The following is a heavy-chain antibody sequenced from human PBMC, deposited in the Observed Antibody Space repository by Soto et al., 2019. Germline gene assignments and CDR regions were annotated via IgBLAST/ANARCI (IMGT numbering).Heavy chain of an antibody. V-gene: IGHV3-73*01. CDR3: TGEGDDYGDLFDY. CDR2: IKSKANSYAT. J-gene: IGHJ4*02. Sequence: EVQLVESGGGLVQPGGSLKLSCAASGFTFSGSAMHWVRQASGKGLEWVGRIKSKANSYATAYAASVKGRFTISRDDSKNTAYLQMNSLKTEDTAVYYCTGEGDDYGDLFDYWGQGTLVTVSS. D-gene: IGHD4-17*01. CDR1: GFTFSGSA.